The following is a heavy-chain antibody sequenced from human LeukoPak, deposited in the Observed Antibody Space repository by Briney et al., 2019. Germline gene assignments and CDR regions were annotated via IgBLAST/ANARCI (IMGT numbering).Heavy chain of an antibody. CDR3: ATGFGYYFDY. CDR1: GYTFTDYY. J-gene: IGHJ4*02. CDR2: VDPEDGET. V-gene: IGHV1-69-2*01. Sequence: ASVKVSCKVSGYTFTDYYMHWVQQAPGKGLEWMGLVDPEDGETIYAEKFQGGVTITADTSTDTAYMELSSLRSEDTAVYYCATGFGYYFDYWGQGTLVTVSS. D-gene: IGHD3-10*01.